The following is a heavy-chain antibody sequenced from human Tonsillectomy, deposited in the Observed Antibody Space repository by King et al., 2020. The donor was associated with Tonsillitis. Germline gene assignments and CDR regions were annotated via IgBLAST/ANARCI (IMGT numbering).Heavy chain of an antibody. CDR3: ARDRVGATVYHYYMDV. CDR2: ISSGGNYT. J-gene: IGHJ6*03. CDR1: GFTFSDSY. Sequence: QVQLVESGGGLVKPGGSLRLSCAASGFTFSDSYMSWIRQAPGKGLEWVSDISSGGNYTSYADSVKGRFTISRDNAKNSLYLQMNSMRAEDTAVYYCARDRVGATVYHYYMDVGGKGTTVTVSS. D-gene: IGHD1-26*01. V-gene: IGHV3-11*05.